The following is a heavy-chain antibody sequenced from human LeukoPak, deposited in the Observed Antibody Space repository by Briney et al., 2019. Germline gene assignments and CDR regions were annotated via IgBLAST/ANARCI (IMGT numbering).Heavy chain of an antibody. V-gene: IGHV4-34*01. Sequence: SETLSLTCAVYGGSFNGYSWSWSRQSPGKVLEWIGEINLGGSTNYNPSLKSRATISVDTSKNQFSLKLSSVTAADTAVYYCARGWGYSYGYGAFDIWGQGTMVTVSS. CDR2: INLGGST. D-gene: IGHD5-18*01. CDR1: GGSFNGYS. J-gene: IGHJ3*02. CDR3: ARGWGYSYGYGAFDI.